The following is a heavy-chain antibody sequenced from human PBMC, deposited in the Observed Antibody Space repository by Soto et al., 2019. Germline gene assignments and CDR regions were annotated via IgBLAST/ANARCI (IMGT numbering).Heavy chain of an antibody. CDR1: GGSINSGGYY. Sequence: PSETLSLTCAVSGGSINSGGYYWSWIRQHPGKGLEWIGYIYSGGKTYYHPSLKSRLTISIDTSKNQFSLKLSSVTAADTAVYYCARDVYGDYLGYFDSWGQGSLVTVSS. D-gene: IGHD4-17*01. J-gene: IGHJ4*02. CDR2: IYSGGKT. CDR3: ARDVYGDYLGYFDS. V-gene: IGHV4-31*11.